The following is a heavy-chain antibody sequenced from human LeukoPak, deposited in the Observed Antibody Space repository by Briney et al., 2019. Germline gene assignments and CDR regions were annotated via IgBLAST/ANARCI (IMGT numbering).Heavy chain of an antibody. J-gene: IGHJ6*03. CDR3: ARDPYSGHYGNDYYYYMDV. CDR1: GFTFN. D-gene: IGHD5-12*01. Sequence: GGSLRLSCEASGFTFNMNWVRQAPGKRLVWVSSITSSSSYAFYADSVKGRFTISRDNAKSSLYLQMNNLRAEDTAVYYCARDPYSGHYGNDYYYYMDVWGKGTTVTISS. V-gene: IGHV3-21*01. CDR2: ITSSSSYA.